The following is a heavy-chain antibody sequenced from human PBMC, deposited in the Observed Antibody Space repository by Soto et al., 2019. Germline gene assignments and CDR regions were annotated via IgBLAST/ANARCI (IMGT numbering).Heavy chain of an antibody. CDR1: DGSISSRDYY. CDR3: ARDWSRAYYPTWFDP. J-gene: IGHJ5*02. D-gene: IGHD3-22*01. Sequence: QVRLQDSGPGLVKPSQTLSLTCTVSDGSISSRDYYWSWIRQPPGKGREWIGYIYYSGSPYYSPSLKSRATISIDTSKNQFSLNLTSVTAADTAVYYCARDWSRAYYPTWFDPWGRGTLVTVSS. V-gene: IGHV4-30-4*01. CDR2: IYYSGSP.